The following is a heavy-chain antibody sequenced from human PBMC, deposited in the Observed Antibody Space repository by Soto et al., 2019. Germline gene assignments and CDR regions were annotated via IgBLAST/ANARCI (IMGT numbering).Heavy chain of an antibody. CDR2: ISSSGSTI. D-gene: IGHD6-13*01. V-gene: IGHV3-11*01. J-gene: IGHJ5*02. CDR3: ARDYLQYSSSPNWFDP. CDR1: GFTFSDYY. Sequence: GGSLRLSCAASGFTFSDYYMSWIRQAPGKGLEWVSYISSSGSTIYYADSVKGRFTISRDNAKNSLYLQMNSLRAEDTAVYYCARDYLQYSSSPNWFDPWGQGTLVTVSS.